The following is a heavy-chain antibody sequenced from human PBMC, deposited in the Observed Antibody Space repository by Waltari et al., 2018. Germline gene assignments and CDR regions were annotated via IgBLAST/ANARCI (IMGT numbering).Heavy chain of an antibody. CDR3: ARQDFWSGYYTIDY. Sequence: QLQLQESGPGLVKASETLSLTCNVSGGSIGRRNYYWGWLRQPPGKGLELIGNTSQSGTTYYNPSLKSRVARSVDTSKNQFALKVSSMTATDTAIYYCARQDFWSGYYTIDYWGQGTLVTVSS. CDR2: TSQSGTT. V-gene: IGHV4-39*01. CDR1: GGSIGRRNYY. J-gene: IGHJ4*02. D-gene: IGHD3-3*01.